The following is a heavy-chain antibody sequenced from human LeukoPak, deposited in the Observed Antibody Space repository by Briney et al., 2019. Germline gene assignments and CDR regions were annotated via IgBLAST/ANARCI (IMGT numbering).Heavy chain of an antibody. CDR3: AKEKLARGYSDYHDY. CDR2: ISGSGGST. J-gene: IGHJ4*02. CDR1: GFTFSSYA. Sequence: GGSLRLSCAASGFTFSSYAMSWVRQAPGKGLDWVSAISGSGGSTYYADSVKGRFTISRDNSKNTLYLQMNSLRAEDTAVHYCAKEKLARGYSDYHDYWGQGTLVTVSS. D-gene: IGHD4-11*01. V-gene: IGHV3-23*01.